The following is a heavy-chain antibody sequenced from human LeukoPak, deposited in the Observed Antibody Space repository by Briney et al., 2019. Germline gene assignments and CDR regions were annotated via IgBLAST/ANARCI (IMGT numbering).Heavy chain of an antibody. J-gene: IGHJ4*02. V-gene: IGHV2-70*11. CDR2: IDWDDDK. CDR1: GFSLSTIGMC. D-gene: IGHD5-24*01. Sequence: SGPALVKPTQTLTLTCTFSGFSLSTIGMCVSWIRQPPGKALEWLARIDWDDDKYYSTSLKTRLTISKDTSKNQVFLTMTNMDPLDTDTYYCARIKGNVDMASTCYFDYWGQGTLVTVSS. CDR3: ARIKGNVDMASTCYFDY.